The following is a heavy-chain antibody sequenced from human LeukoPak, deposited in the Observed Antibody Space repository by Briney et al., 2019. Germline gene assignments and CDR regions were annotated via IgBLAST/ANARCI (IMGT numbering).Heavy chain of an antibody. V-gene: IGHV4-39*01. J-gene: IGHJ4*02. CDR1: GGSISGDSYY. CDR3: ATHTYDSSGYYFVY. D-gene: IGHD3-22*01. Sequence: PSETLSLTCTVSGGSISGDSYYWGWIRQPPGKGLEWIGSISYSGSTYYNPSLKSRVTVSVETSKNQFSLKLSSVTAADTAVYYCATHTYDSSGYYFVYWGQGALVTVSS. CDR2: ISYSGST.